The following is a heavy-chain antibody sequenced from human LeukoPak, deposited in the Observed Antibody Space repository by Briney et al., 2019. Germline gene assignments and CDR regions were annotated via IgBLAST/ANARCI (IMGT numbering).Heavy chain of an antibody. Sequence: GGTLRLSCAASGFTFSSYAMSWVRQAPGKGLEWLSGISGSGGRGSGGSTYYAESVKGRFTISRDNSKNTLYLQMNSLSAEDTAVYYCAKDLSWFGGSLATFGYWGQGTLATVSS. J-gene: IGHJ4*02. CDR1: GFTFSSYA. CDR2: ISGSGGRGSGGST. CDR3: AKDLSWFGGSLATFGY. D-gene: IGHD3-10*01. V-gene: IGHV3-23*01.